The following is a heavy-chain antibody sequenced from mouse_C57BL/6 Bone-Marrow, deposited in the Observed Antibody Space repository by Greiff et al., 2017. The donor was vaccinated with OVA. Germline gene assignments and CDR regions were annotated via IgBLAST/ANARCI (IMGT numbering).Heavy chain of an antibody. D-gene: IGHD2-3*01. CDR2: IDPSDSET. CDR3: ARWDGYLSWFAY. V-gene: IGHV1-52*01. Sequence: VQLQQPGAELVRPGSSVKLSCKASGYTFTSYWMHWVKQRPIQGLEWIGNIDPSDSETHYNQKFKDKATLTVDKSSSTAYMQLSSLTSEDSAVYYCARWDGYLSWFAYWGQGTLVTVSA. J-gene: IGHJ3*01. CDR1: GYTFTSYW.